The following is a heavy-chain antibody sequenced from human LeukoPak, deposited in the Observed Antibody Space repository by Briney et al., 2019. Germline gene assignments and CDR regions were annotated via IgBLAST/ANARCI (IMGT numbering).Heavy chain of an antibody. V-gene: IGHV4-34*01. D-gene: IGHD3-3*01. CDR1: GGSFSGYY. J-gene: IGHJ5*02. CDR2: IYYSGST. CDR3: ARHDRRNFWSGYSGYNWFDP. Sequence: SETLSLTCAVYGGSFSGYYWSWIRQPPGKGLEWIGSIYYSGSTYYNPSLKSRVTISVDTSKNQFSLKLSSVTAADTAVYYCARHDRRNFWSGYSGYNWFDPWGQGTLVTVSS.